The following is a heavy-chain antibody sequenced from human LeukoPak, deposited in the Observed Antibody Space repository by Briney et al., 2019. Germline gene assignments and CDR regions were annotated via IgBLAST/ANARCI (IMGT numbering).Heavy chain of an antibody. D-gene: IGHD6-13*01. Sequence: GGSLRLSFAASGFTFSSYAMSWVRQAPGKGLEWVSAISGSGGSTYYADSVKGRFPISRDNSKNTLYLQMNSLRAEAPAVYYCAHQYSSSWSADYWGQGPLVTVSS. V-gene: IGHV3-23*01. J-gene: IGHJ4*02. CDR1: GFTFSSYA. CDR3: AHQYSSSWSADY. CDR2: ISGSGGST.